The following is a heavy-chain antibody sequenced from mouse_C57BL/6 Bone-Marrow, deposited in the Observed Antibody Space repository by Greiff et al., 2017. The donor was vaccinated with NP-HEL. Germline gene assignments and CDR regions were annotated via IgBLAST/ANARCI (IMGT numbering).Heavy chain of an antibody. CDR3: ARPHYGSSYEDYAMDY. CDR1: GYTFTSYW. J-gene: IGHJ4*01. V-gene: IGHV1-64*01. CDR2: IHPNSGGT. D-gene: IGHD1-1*01. Sequence: VQLQQPGAELVKPGASVKLSCKASGYTFTSYWMHWVKQRPGQGLEWIGMIHPNSGGTNYNEKFKSKATLTVDKSSSTAYMQLSSLTSEDSAVYYCARPHYGSSYEDYAMDYWGQGTSVTVSS.